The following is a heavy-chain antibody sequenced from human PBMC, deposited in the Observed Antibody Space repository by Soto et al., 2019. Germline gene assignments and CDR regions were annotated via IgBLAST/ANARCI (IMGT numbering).Heavy chain of an antibody. D-gene: IGHD6-19*01. CDR2: IYYSGST. CDR3: ARLSAEPGYFYYGMDV. CDR1: GGSISSSRYY. J-gene: IGHJ6*02. Sequence: STVSGGSISSSRYYWGWIRQPPGKGLEWIGNIYYSGSTYYNPSLKSRVTISVDTSKNQFSLKLSSVTAADTAVYYCARLSAEPGYFYYGMDVWGPGTTVTVSS. V-gene: IGHV4-39*01.